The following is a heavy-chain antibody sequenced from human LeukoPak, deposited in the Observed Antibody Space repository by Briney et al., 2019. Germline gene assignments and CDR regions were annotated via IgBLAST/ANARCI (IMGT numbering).Heavy chain of an antibody. V-gene: IGHV3-30-3*01. CDR2: ISYDGSNK. CDR3: ARDRTLLHYYYYYYGMDV. D-gene: IGHD2-15*01. J-gene: IGHJ6*02. CDR1: GFTFSSYA. Sequence: GGSLRLSCAASGFTFSSYAMHWLRQAPGKGLEWVAVISYDGSNKYYADSVKGRFTISRDNSKNTLYLQMNSLRAEDTAVYYCARDRTLLHYYYYYYGMDVWGQGTTVSVSS.